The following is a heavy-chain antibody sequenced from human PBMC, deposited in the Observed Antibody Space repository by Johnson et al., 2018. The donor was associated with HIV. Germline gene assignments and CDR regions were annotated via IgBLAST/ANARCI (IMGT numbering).Heavy chain of an antibody. J-gene: IGHJ3*02. CDR1: GFTFSSYA. CDR2: ISYDGSNK. V-gene: IGHV3-30-3*01. CDR3: AKGGGSGWSDAFDI. D-gene: IGHD6-19*01. Sequence: QMQLVESGGGLVQPGGSLRLSCAASGFTFSSYAMHWVRQAPGKGLEWVAVISYDGSNKYYADSVKGRFTISRDNSENTLYLQMNSLRAEDTAVYYCAKGGGSGWSDAFDIWGQGTMVTVSS.